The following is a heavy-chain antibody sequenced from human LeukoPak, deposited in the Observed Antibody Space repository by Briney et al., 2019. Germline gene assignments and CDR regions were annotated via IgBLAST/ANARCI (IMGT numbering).Heavy chain of an antibody. CDR3: ARSDCGGDCYSIAYYFDY. V-gene: IGHV4-31*03. CDR2: IYYSGST. CDR1: GGSISSGGYY. D-gene: IGHD2-21*02. Sequence: SETLSLTCTVSGGSISSGGYYWSWIRQHPGKGLEWIGYIYYSGSTYYNPSLKSRVTISVDTSKNQFPLKLSSVTAADTAVYYCARSDCGGDCYSIAYYFDYWGQGTLVTVSS. J-gene: IGHJ4*02.